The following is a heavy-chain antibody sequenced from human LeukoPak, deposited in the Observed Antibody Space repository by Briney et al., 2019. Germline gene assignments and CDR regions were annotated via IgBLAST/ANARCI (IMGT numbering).Heavy chain of an antibody. J-gene: IGHJ4*02. CDR1: GFTFSSYA. CDR3: ARGIRRDGYNNYFDY. D-gene: IGHD5-24*01. CDR2: ISSNGGST. Sequence: PGGSLRLSCAASGFTFSSYAMHWVRQAPGKGLEYVSAISSNGGSTYYANSVKGRFTISRDNSKNTLYLQMGSLRAEDMAVYYCARGIRRDGYNNYFDYWGQGTLVTVSS. V-gene: IGHV3-64*01.